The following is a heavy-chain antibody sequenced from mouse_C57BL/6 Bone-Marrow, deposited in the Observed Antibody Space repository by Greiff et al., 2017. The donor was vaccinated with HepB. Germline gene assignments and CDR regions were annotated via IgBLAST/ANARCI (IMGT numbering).Heavy chain of an antibody. D-gene: IGHD1-1*01. J-gene: IGHJ1*03. CDR2: FYPGSGSI. V-gene: IGHV1-62-2*01. Sequence: VKLMESGAELVKPGASVKLSCKASGYTFTEYTIHWVKQRSGQGLEWIGWFYPGSGSIKYNEKFKDKATLTADKSSSTVYMELSRLTSEDSAVYFCARHGGSLYYYGSSLYFDVWGTGTTVTVSS. CDR1: GYTFTEYT. CDR3: ARHGGSLYYYGSSLYFDV.